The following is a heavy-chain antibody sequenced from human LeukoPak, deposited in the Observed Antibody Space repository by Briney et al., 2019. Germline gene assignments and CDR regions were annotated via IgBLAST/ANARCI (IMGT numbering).Heavy chain of an antibody. CDR3: ARGLGATVRLDY. D-gene: IGHD1-26*01. CDR1: GFTFSSYA. CDR2: ISYDGSNK. Sequence: GRSLRLSCAASGFTFSSYAMPWVRQAPGKGLEWVAVISYDGSNKYYADSVKGRFTISRDNSKNTLYLQMNSLRAEDTAVYYCARGLGATVRLDYWGQGTLVTVSS. V-gene: IGHV3-30-3*01. J-gene: IGHJ4*02.